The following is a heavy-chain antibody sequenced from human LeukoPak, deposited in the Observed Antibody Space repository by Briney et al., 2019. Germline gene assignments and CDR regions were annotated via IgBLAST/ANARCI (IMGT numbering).Heavy chain of an antibody. CDR2: ISSSSSTI. CDR1: GFTFDDYG. CDR3: ARAVGGYDILTGYYESYFDY. V-gene: IGHV3-48*01. Sequence: PGGSLRLSCAASGFTFDDYGMSWVRQAPGKGLEWASYISSSSSTIYYADSVKGRFTISRDNAKNSLYLQMNSLRAEDTAVYYCARAVGGYDILTGYYESYFDYWGQGTLVTVSS. D-gene: IGHD3-9*01. J-gene: IGHJ4*02.